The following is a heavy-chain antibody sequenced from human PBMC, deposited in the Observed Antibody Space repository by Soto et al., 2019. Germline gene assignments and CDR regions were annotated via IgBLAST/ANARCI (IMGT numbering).Heavy chain of an antibody. CDR1: GDSVSSNSAA. D-gene: IGHD3-22*01. J-gene: IGHJ6*02. V-gene: IGHV6-1*01. CDR2: TYYRSKWYN. CDR3: AVVVIKRNYYGMDV. Sequence: PSQTLSLTCVISGDSVSSNSAAWNWIRQSPSRGLEWLGRTYYRSKWYNDYAVSVKSRITINPDTSKNQFSLQLNSVTPEDTAVYYCAVVVIKRNYYGMDVWGQGTTVTVSS.